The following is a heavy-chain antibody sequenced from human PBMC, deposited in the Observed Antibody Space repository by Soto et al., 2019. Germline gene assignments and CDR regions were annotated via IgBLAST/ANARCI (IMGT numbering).Heavy chain of an antibody. D-gene: IGHD5-12*01. CDR1: GGSISSYY. V-gene: IGHV4-59*01. J-gene: IGHJ4*02. CDR3: ARDRGYSGYDLVPFDY. Sequence: SETLSLTCTASGGSISSYYWSWIRQPPGKGLEWIGYIYYSGSTNYNPSLKSRVTISVDTSKNQFSLKLSSVTAADTAVYYCARDRGYSGYDLVPFDYWGQGTLVTVSS. CDR2: IYYSGST.